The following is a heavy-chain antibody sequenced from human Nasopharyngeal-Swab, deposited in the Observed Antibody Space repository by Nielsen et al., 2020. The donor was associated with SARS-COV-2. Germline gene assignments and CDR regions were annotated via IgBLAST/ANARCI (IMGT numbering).Heavy chain of an antibody. CDR1: GGSIRTYY. Sequence: GSLRLSCTVSGGSIRTYYWSWIRQPPGKGLEWIAWIYYSGDTNYNPSLKSRVTMSVDTSKNQLSLKLSSVTAADTAVYYCARGGIVGTTFSGAFEYWGRGTLVTASS. V-gene: IGHV4-59*01. J-gene: IGHJ4*02. D-gene: IGHD1-26*01. CDR2: IYYSGDT. CDR3: ARGGIVGTTFSGAFEY.